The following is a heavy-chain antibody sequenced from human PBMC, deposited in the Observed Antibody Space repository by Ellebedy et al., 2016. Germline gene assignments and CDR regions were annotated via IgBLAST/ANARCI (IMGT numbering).Heavy chain of an antibody. J-gene: IGHJ4*02. CDR1: GFTFSNYV. CDR3: RVGHYSNV. Sequence: GGSLRLSXTASGFTFSNYVMSWVRQAPGKGLKWVSGISRTDDSTYYADSVKGRFTISRDNSEYMLYLQMNSLRGEDAAVYYCRVGHYSNVWGQGTRVTVSS. V-gene: IGHV3-23*01. CDR2: ISRTDDST. D-gene: IGHD2-15*01.